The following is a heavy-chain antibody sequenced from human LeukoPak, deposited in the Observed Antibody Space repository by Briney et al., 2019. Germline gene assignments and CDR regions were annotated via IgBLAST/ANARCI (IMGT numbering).Heavy chain of an antibody. D-gene: IGHD5-12*01. CDR1: GGSFSGYY. V-gene: IGHV4-34*01. Sequence: SETLSLTCAVYGGSFSGYYWSWIRQPPGKGLEWIGEINHSGSTNYNPSLKSRVTISVDTSKNQFSLKLSSVTAADTAVYYCARRTTYSGCIYWGQGTLVTVSS. CDR2: INHSGST. J-gene: IGHJ4*02. CDR3: ARRTTYSGCIY.